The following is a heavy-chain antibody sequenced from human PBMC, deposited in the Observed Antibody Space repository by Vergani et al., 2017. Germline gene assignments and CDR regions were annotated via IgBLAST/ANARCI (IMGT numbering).Heavy chain of an antibody. Sequence: QLQLQESGPGLVKPSETLSLTCTVSGGSTSSSSYYWGWIRQPPGKGLEWIGSIYYSGGTYYNPSLKSLVTISVDTSKNQFSLKLSSVTAANTAVYYCARGRPYGEVDYWGQGTLVTVSS. J-gene: IGHJ4*02. CDR1: GGSTSSSSYY. V-gene: IGHV4-39*07. D-gene: IGHD4-17*01. CDR2: IYYSGGT. CDR3: ARGRPYGEVDY.